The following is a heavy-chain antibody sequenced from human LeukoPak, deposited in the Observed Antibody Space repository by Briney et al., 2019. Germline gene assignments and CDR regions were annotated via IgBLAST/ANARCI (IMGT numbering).Heavy chain of an antibody. CDR1: GGSFSGYY. V-gene: IGHV4-30-4*01. J-gene: IGHJ4*02. CDR2: VYYSGST. D-gene: IGHD3-10*01. Sequence: SETLSLTCAVYGGSFSGYYWSWIRQPPGKGLEWIGYVYYSGSTYYNPSLKSRVTISVDTSKNQFSLKLSSVTAADTAVYYCGRGDYWGQGTLVTVSS. CDR3: GRGDY.